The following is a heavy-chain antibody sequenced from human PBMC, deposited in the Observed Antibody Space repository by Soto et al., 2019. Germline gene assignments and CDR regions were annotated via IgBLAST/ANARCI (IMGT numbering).Heavy chain of an antibody. V-gene: IGHV1-18*01. Sequence: ASVKVSCKASGYTFTRYVISWVRQAPGQGLEWMGWISAYNGNTNYAQKLQGRVTMTTDTSTSTAYMELRSLRSEDTAVYYCARDGYNPNAFEIWGQGTMVTVSS. J-gene: IGHJ3*02. CDR1: GYTFTRYV. CDR2: ISAYNGNT. CDR3: ARDGYNPNAFEI. D-gene: IGHD5-12*01.